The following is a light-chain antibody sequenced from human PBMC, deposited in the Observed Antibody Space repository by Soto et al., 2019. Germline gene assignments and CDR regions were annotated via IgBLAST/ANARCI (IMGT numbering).Light chain of an antibody. J-gene: IGLJ1*01. CDR1: SSDVGSYNA. V-gene: IGLV2-23*01. Sequence: QSALTQPASVSGSPGQSITISCTGTSSDVGSYNAVSWYQQHPGKAPKLMIYEGSKRPSGVSNRFSGSKSGNTASLTISGLQAEDEADYHCCSYAGTSTYVFGTGTKVTVL. CDR2: EGS. CDR3: CSYAGTSTYV.